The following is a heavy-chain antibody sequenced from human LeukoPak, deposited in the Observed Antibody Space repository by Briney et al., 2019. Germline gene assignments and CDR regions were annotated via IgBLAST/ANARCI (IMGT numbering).Heavy chain of an antibody. D-gene: IGHD3-3*01. Sequence: WASVKVSCKASGYTFTSYGISWVRQAPGQGLEWMGWISAYNGNTNYAQKLQGRVTMTTDTSTSTAYMELRSLRSDDTAVYYCARDPSIFGVVTSYGMDVWGQGTTVTVSS. CDR3: ARDPSIFGVVTSYGMDV. V-gene: IGHV1-18*01. J-gene: IGHJ6*02. CDR1: GYTFTSYG. CDR2: ISAYNGNT.